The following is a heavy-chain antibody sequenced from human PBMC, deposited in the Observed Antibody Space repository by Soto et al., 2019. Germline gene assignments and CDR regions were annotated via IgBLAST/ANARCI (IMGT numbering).Heavy chain of an antibody. J-gene: IGHJ4*02. CDR1: GYTFTTYA. Sequence: ASVKVSCKSSGYTFTTYAMHWVRQAPRQRLEWMGWISAYNDITIYSQKFQGRVTVTTETFTSTTYMELKSLRSDDTAVYYCGREYCSGGRCYSADYWGQGTLVTVSS. CDR2: ISAYNDIT. CDR3: GREYCSGGRCYSADY. D-gene: IGHD2-15*01. V-gene: IGHV1-18*01.